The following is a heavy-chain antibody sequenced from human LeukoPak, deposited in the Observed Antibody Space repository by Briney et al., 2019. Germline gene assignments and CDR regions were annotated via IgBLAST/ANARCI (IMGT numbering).Heavy chain of an antibody. V-gene: IGHV5-51*01. J-gene: IGHJ3*01. Sequence: GESPKIPCHTSGYIFANFWIAWVRQVPGKGLDWMGMIHPGYSDTKYSPSFQGQVTMSADMSTNTAHLQWSSLKPSDTAIYYCARHRSVFSAPLDVWGQGSKVIVTS. CDR2: IHPGYSDT. CDR3: ARHRSVFSAPLDV. D-gene: IGHD2-15*01. CDR1: GYIFANFW.